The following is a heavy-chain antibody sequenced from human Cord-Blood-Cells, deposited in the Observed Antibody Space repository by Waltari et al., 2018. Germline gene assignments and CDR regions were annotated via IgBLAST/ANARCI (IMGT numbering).Heavy chain of an antibody. CDR2: IYYSGST. CDR3: ARGSGYSSSWYFDY. J-gene: IGHJ4*02. Sequence: QVQLQESGPGLVTPSETLSLTCTVSGGPISSYYWSWIRQPPGKGLEWIGYIYYSGSTNYNPSLKSRVTISVDTSKNQFSLKLSSVTAADTAVYYCARGSGYSSSWYFDYWGQGTLVTVSS. V-gene: IGHV4-59*01. CDR1: GGPISSYY. D-gene: IGHD6-13*01.